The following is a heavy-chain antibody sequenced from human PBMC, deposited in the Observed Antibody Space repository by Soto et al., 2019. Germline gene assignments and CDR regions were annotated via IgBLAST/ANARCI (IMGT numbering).Heavy chain of an antibody. J-gene: IGHJ4*02. CDR3: ARAMLGYYGSGASFDY. CDR2: IYAANGET. Sequence: QVQLVQSGAEMTKPGASVKVSCKASGYTFRTYSMHWVRQAPGQRLEWMGWIYAANGETTYSQKFQGRVTITRDTSASTAYMELSSLRSEDTAVYYCARAMLGYYGSGASFDYWGQGTLVTVSS. CDR1: GYTFRTYS. D-gene: IGHD3-10*01. V-gene: IGHV1-3*01.